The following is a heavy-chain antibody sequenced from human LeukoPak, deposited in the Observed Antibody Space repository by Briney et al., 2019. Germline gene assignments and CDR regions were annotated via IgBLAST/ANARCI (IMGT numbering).Heavy chain of an antibody. Sequence: SETLSLTCTVSGGSISSYYWSWIRQPPGKGLEWFGYIYYSGSTNYNPSLKSRVTISVDTSKNQFSLKLSSVTAADTAVYYCARVIHGFGEYYFDYWGQGTLVTVSS. V-gene: IGHV4-59*08. D-gene: IGHD3-10*01. CDR2: IYYSGST. J-gene: IGHJ4*02. CDR3: ARVIHGFGEYYFDY. CDR1: GGSISSYY.